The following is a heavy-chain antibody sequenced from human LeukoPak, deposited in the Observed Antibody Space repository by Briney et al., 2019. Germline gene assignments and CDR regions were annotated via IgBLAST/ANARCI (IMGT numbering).Heavy chain of an antibody. V-gene: IGHV3-15*01. CDR1: GFTFSNAW. CDR2: IKSKTDGGTT. CDR3: TTEYGLIGDCDYAEIDY. J-gene: IGHJ4*02. D-gene: IGHD2-21*02. Sequence: GGSLRLSCAASGFTFSNAWMSWVRQAPGKGLEWVGRIKSKTDGGTTDYAAPVKGRFTISRDDSKNTLYLQMNSLKTEDTAVYYCTTEYGLIGDCDYAEIDYWGQGTLVTVSS.